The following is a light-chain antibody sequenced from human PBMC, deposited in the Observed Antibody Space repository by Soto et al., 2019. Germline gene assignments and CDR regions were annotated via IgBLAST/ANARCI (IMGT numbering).Light chain of an antibody. CDR1: QSISSY. J-gene: IGKJ4*01. V-gene: IGKV1-39*01. CDR2: AAS. Sequence: DIQMTQSPSSLSASVGDRVTITCRASQSISSYLNCYQEKTGKAPKLLIYAASSLQSGVPSRFSGSGSGTDFTLTISSLQPEDFATYYCQQSYSTPPLTFGGGTKVVIK. CDR3: QQSYSTPPLT.